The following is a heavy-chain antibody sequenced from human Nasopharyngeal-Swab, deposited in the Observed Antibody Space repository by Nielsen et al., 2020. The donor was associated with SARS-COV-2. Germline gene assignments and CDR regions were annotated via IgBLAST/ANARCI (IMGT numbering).Heavy chain of an antibody. V-gene: IGHV3-30*03. CDR2: IAHDASNE. D-gene: IGHD6-19*01. Sequence: GESLKISCAASGFTFSSFGMHWVRQAPGKGLEWVAFIAHDASNEYYGDSVKGRFSISRDSSKNTLYLQMDSLRGEDTAVYYCARGTSDWRGIDYWGQGTLVTVSS. J-gene: IGHJ4*02. CDR1: GFTFSSFG. CDR3: ARGTSDWRGIDY.